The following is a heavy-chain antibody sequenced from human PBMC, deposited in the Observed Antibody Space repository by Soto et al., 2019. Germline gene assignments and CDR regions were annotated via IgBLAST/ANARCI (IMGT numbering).Heavy chain of an antibody. Sequence: PGGSQILSCAASGFTFSSYSMNWVRQAPGKGLEWVSSISSSSSYIYYADSVKGRFTISRDNAKNSLYLQMNSLRAEDTAVYYCARVPSYIVATIGLVPALDYWGQGTLVTSPQ. V-gene: IGHV3-21*01. CDR2: ISSSSSYI. J-gene: IGHJ4*02. CDR3: ARVPSYIVATIGLVPALDY. D-gene: IGHD5-12*01. CDR1: GFTFSSYS.